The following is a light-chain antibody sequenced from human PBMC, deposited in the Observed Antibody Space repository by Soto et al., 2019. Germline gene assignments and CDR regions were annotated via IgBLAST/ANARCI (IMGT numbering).Light chain of an antibody. Sequence: DIQMTQSPSSLSASVGDRVTITCRASLIISNYLAWYQQKPGKVPKVLIYAASTLQPGVPSRFNGSGSGTDYTLTISSLQPEDAATYYCQKYNSAPWTFGQGTKVEIK. CDR1: LIISNY. CDR3: QKYNSAPWT. V-gene: IGKV1-27*01. CDR2: AAS. J-gene: IGKJ1*01.